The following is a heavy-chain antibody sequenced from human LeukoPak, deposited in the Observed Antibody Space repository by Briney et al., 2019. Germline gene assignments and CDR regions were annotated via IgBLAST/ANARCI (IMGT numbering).Heavy chain of an antibody. CDR2: IYYSGST. CDR1: GGSISSYY. D-gene: IGHD1-1*01. Sequence: SETLSLTCTVSGGSISSYYWSWIRQPPGKGLEWIGYIYYSGSTNYNPSLKSRVTISVDTSKNQFSLKLSSVTAADTAVYHCARWKQGAFDIWGQGTMVTVSS. V-gene: IGHV4-59*08. J-gene: IGHJ3*02. CDR3: ARWKQGAFDI.